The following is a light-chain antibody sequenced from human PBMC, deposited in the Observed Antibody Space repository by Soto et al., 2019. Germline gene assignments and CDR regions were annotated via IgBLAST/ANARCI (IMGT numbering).Light chain of an antibody. Sequence: DIQMTQSPSTLSASVGDRVTITCRASQSISSWLAWYQQKPGKDPKLLIYDASSLESGVPSRLSGSGSGTEFTLTISSLQPDDSATYYCQQYNSYPWTFGQGTKVEIK. J-gene: IGKJ1*01. CDR2: DAS. V-gene: IGKV1-5*01. CDR1: QSISSW. CDR3: QQYNSYPWT.